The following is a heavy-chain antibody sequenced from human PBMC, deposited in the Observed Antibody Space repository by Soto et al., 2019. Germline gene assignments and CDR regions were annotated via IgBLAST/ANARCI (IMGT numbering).Heavy chain of an antibody. D-gene: IGHD3-3*01. V-gene: IGHV3-30-3*01. CDR1: GFTFSSYA. CDR2: ISYDGSNK. CDR3: ARDLSRYDFWSGYYTGFYYYYGMDV. J-gene: IGHJ6*02. Sequence: GGSLRLSCAASGFTFSSYAMHWVRQAPGKGLEWVAVISYDGSNKYYADSVKGRFTISRDNSKNTLYLQMNSLRAEDTAVYYCARDLSRYDFWSGYYTGFYYYYGMDVWGQGTTVTV.